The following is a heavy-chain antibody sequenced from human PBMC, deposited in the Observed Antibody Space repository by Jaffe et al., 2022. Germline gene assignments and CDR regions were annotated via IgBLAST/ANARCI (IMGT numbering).Heavy chain of an antibody. J-gene: IGHJ2*01. CDR3: ARDRGDSSGIDPDWYFDL. CDR1: GYTFTGYY. V-gene: IGHV1-2*02. D-gene: IGHD3-22*01. CDR2: INPNSGGT. Sequence: QVQLVQSGAEVKKPGASVKVSCKASGYTFTGYYMHWVRQAPGQGLEWMGWINPNSGGTNYAQKFQGRVTMTRDTSISTAYMELSRLRSDDTAVYYCARDRGDSSGIDPDWYFDLWGRGTLVTVSS.